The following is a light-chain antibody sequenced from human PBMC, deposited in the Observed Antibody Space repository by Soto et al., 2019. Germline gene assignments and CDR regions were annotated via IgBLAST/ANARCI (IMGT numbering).Light chain of an antibody. Sequence: EIVMTQSPATLSVSPGERATLSCRASERVSSNLAWYQQKPGQAPRLLIYGASTRATGVPARFSGSGSGTEFSLTISSLQSEDFAVYYCQQYYNWLTFGGGTKVEIK. J-gene: IGKJ4*01. CDR3: QQYYNWLT. CDR2: GAS. CDR1: ERVSSN. V-gene: IGKV3-15*01.